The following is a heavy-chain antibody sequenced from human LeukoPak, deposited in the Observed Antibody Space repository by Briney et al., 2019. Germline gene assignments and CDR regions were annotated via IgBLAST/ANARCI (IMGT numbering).Heavy chain of an antibody. CDR1: GFTFSDYY. Sequence: GGSLRLSCAASGFTFSDYYMSWIRQAPGKGLEWVSYISSSGSTIYYADSVKGRFTISRDNAKNSLYLQMNSLRAEDTAVYYCAKPPLTIFGVVIDGMDVWGQGTTVTVSS. V-gene: IGHV3-11*01. D-gene: IGHD3-3*01. CDR3: AKPPLTIFGVVIDGMDV. CDR2: ISSSGSTI. J-gene: IGHJ6*02.